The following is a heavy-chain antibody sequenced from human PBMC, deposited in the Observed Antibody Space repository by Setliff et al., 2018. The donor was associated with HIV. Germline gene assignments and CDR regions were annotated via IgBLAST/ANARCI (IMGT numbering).Heavy chain of an antibody. CDR1: GYSLSSDYY. V-gene: IGHV4-38-2*02. CDR3: ARTYYYDSSGYYPRFGYFDY. J-gene: IGHJ4*02. D-gene: IGHD3-22*01. CDR2: IYHSGST. Sequence: PSETLSLTCTVSGYSLSSDYYWGWIRQPPGKGLEWIASIYHSGSTYYNPSLKSRVIISVDTSKNQFSLKLNSVTAADTAVYYCARTYYYDSSGYYPRFGYFDYWGQGTLVTVSS.